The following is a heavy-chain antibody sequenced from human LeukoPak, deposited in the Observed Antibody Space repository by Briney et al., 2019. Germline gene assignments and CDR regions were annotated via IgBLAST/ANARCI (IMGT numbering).Heavy chain of an antibody. Sequence: PSETLSLTCTVSGVSISSGGYYWSWIRQHPGKGLEWIGYIYYSGSTYYNPSLKSRVTISVDTSKNQFSLKLSSVTAADTAVYYCARGTGGLGSAFDIWGQGTMVTVSS. CDR2: IYYSGST. D-gene: IGHD7-27*01. CDR3: ARGTGGLGSAFDI. V-gene: IGHV4-31*03. J-gene: IGHJ3*02. CDR1: GVSISSGGYY.